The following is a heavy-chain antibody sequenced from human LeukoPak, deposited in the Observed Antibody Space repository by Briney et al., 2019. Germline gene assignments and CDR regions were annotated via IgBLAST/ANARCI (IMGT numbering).Heavy chain of an antibody. J-gene: IGHJ6*03. CDR2: ISSSSSYI. CDR3: AKTALYYYYYMDV. Sequence: GGSLRLSCAASGFTFSSYSMNWVRQAPGKGLEWVSSISSSSSYIYYADSVKGRFTISRDNSKNTLYLQMNSLRAEDTAVYYCAKTALYYYYYMDVWGKGTTVTVSS. CDR1: GFTFSSYS. V-gene: IGHV3-21*04. D-gene: IGHD5-18*01.